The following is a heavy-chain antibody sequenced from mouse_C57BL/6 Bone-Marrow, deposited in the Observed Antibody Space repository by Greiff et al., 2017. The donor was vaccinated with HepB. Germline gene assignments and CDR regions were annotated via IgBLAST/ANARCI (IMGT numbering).Heavy chain of an antibody. CDR1: GFSLTRYG. CDR2: LWSGGST. CDR3: ARKGVSYWYFDV. J-gene: IGHJ1*03. Sequence: VQLQQSGPGLVQPSQSLSITCTVSGFSLTRYGVHWVRQSPGKGLEWLGVLWSGGSTDYNAAFISRLSISKDHSKRQVFFKMNSLQADDTAIYYCARKGVSYWYFDVWGTGTTVTVSS. V-gene: IGHV2-2*01.